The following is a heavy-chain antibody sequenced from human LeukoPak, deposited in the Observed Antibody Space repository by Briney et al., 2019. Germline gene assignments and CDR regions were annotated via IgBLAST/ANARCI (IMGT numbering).Heavy chain of an antibody. J-gene: IGHJ4*02. CDR2: MNPNSGNT. CDR3: ARPRGYYDSLDY. V-gene: IGHV1-8*03. Sequence: ASVKVSCKASGYTFTSYDINWVRQATGQGLEWMGWMNPNSGNTGYAQKFQGRVTITRNTSISTAYMELSSLRSEDTAVYYCARPRGYYDSLDYWGQGTLVTVSS. D-gene: IGHD3-22*01. CDR1: GYTFTSYD.